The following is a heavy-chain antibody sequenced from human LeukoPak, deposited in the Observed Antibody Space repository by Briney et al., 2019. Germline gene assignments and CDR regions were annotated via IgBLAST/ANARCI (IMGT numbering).Heavy chain of an antibody. Sequence: PSETLSLTCAVSGYSISSGYYWGSIRQPPEKGLEWIGSIYHSGSTYYNPSLKSRVTISVDTSKNQFSLKLSSVTAADTAVYYCATPVPYDSSGYGFDIWGQGTMLTVSS. V-gene: IGHV4-38-2*01. CDR1: GYSISSGYY. CDR2: IYHSGST. CDR3: ATPVPYDSSGYGFDI. J-gene: IGHJ3*02. D-gene: IGHD3-22*01.